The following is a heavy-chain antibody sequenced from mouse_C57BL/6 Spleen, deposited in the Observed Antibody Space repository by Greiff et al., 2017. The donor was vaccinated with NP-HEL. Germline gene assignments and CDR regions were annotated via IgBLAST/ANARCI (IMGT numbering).Heavy chain of an antibody. V-gene: IGHV1-55*01. CDR1: GYTFTSYW. CDR2: IYPGSGST. Sequence: QVHVKQPGAELVKPGASVKMSCKASGYTFTSYWITWVKQRPGQGLEWIGDIYPGSGSTNYNEKFKSKATLTVDTSSSTAYMQLSSLTSEDSAVYYCAILIRGDFFDYWGQGTTLTVSS. CDR3: AILIRGDFFDY. J-gene: IGHJ2*01. D-gene: IGHD1-1*01.